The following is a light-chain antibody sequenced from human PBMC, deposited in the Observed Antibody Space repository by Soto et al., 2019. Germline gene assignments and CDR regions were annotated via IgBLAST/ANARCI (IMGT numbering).Light chain of an antibody. V-gene: IGLV2-18*01. CDR3: SLYTSENTYV. J-gene: IGLJ1*01. Sequence: QSVLTQPPSVSAAPGQKVTISCSGSSSNIGGNSVSWYQQLPGTAPKLLIYEASNRPSGVPDRFSGSKSGNTASLTTSGLQAADEADYYCSLYTSENTYVFGTGTKVTVL. CDR2: EAS. CDR1: SSNIGGNS.